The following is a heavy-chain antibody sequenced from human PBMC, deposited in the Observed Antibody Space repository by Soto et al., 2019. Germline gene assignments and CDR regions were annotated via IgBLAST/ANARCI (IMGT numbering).Heavy chain of an antibody. D-gene: IGHD5-12*01. CDR2: IIPIFGTA. CDR3: ARGNHRWLQLWYFDL. CDR1: GGTFSSYP. J-gene: IGHJ2*01. Sequence: QVQLVQSGAEVKKPGSSVTVSCKASGGTFSSYPISWVRQAPGQGLEWMGGIIPIFGTANYAQKFQGRVTITADESTSTAYMELSSLRSEDTAVYYCARGNHRWLQLWYFDLWGRGTLVNVSS. V-gene: IGHV1-69*12.